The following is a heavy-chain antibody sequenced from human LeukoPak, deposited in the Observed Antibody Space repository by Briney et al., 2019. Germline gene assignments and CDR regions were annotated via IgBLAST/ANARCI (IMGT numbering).Heavy chain of an antibody. CDR2: ISYDGSNK. J-gene: IGHJ4*02. V-gene: IGHV3-30*18. D-gene: IGHD6-13*01. CDR1: GFTFSTFG. Sequence: GGSLRLSCAASGFTFSTFGMHWVRQAPGKGLEWVAVISYDGSNKYYVDSVKSRFTISRDNSKNTLYLQMNSLRAEDTAVYYCAKKFPGTVAAGPDHWGQGTLVTVSS. CDR3: AKKFPGTVAAGPDH.